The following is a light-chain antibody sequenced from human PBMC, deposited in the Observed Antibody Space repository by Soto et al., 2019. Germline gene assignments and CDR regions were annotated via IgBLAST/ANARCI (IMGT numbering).Light chain of an antibody. CDR3: QQRVHWPPIT. Sequence: VLTQSPATLSLSPGERATLSCRASQSINNYLTWYQQKPGQAPRLLIYDASDRATGIPARFSGSGYGTDFTLTISSLEPEDCAVYYCQQRVHWPPITFGQGTRVEMK. J-gene: IGKJ5*01. CDR2: DAS. V-gene: IGKV3-11*01. CDR1: QSINNY.